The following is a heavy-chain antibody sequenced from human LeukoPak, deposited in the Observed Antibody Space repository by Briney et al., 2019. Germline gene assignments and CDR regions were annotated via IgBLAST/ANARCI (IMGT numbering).Heavy chain of an antibody. J-gene: IGHJ3*02. CDR1: GGSISSGGYY. Sequence: TSQTLSPTCTVSGGSISSGGYYWSWIRQHPGKGLEWIGYIYYSGSTYYNPSLKSRVTISVDTSKNQFSLKLSSVTAADTAVYYCARGPRDDAFDIWGQGTMVTVSS. V-gene: IGHV4-31*03. CDR3: ARGPRDDAFDI. CDR2: IYYSGST.